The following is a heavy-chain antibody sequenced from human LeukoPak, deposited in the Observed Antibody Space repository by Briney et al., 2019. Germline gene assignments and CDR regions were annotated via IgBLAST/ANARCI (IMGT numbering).Heavy chain of an antibody. CDR3: ARGTRADDPYYYYGMDV. Sequence: GRSLRLSCAAYGFTFSSYAMHWVRQAPGKGLEWVAVISYDGSNKYYADSVKGRFTISRDNSKNTLYLQMNSLRAEDTAVYYCARGTRADDPYYYYGMDVWGQGTTVTVSS. CDR1: GFTFSSYA. V-gene: IGHV3-30-3*01. J-gene: IGHJ6*02. D-gene: IGHD1-1*01. CDR2: ISYDGSNK.